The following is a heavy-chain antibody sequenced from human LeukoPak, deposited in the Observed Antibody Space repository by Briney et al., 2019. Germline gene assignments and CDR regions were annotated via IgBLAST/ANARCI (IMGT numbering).Heavy chain of an antibody. V-gene: IGHV3-30-3*01. Sequence: GGSLRLSCAASGFTFSSYAMHWVRQAPGKGLEWVAVISYDGSNKYYADSVKGRFTISRDNSKNTLYLQMNSLRAEDTAVYYCARSIGGYDYFDHWGQGTLVTVSS. J-gene: IGHJ4*02. CDR1: GFTFSSYA. D-gene: IGHD5-12*01. CDR3: ARSIGGYDYFDH. CDR2: ISYDGSNK.